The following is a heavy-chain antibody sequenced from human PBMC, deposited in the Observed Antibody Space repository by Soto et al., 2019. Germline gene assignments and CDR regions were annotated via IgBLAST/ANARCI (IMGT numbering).Heavy chain of an antibody. J-gene: IGHJ4*02. Sequence: QVQLVESGGGVVQPGRSLRLSCAASGFNFNRYAMHWVRQAPGKGLEWVALLSLDGSTESYADSVKGRFTISRDNSKNTLYLQMNSLRPEDTAVYYFARPRFYDPPKYSLDYWGQGTLVTVSS. CDR3: ARPRFYDPPKYSLDY. CDR2: LSLDGSTE. V-gene: IGHV3-30-3*01. D-gene: IGHD3-22*01. CDR1: GFNFNRYA.